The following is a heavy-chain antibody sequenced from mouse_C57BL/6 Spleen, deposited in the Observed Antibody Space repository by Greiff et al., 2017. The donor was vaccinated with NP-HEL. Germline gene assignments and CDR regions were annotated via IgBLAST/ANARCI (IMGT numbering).Heavy chain of an antibody. D-gene: IGHD2-3*01. CDR1: GYTFTSYW. Sequence: QVQLQQPGAELVKPGASVKFSCKASGYTFTSYWMHWVKQRPGQGLEWIGMIHPISGSTNYNEKFKSKDKLTVDKSYSTAYMQLSSLTSEDSAVYYCARGFYDGYYGGFAYWGQGTLVTVSA. V-gene: IGHV1-64*01. CDR2: IHPISGST. CDR3: ARGFYDGYYGGFAY. J-gene: IGHJ3*01.